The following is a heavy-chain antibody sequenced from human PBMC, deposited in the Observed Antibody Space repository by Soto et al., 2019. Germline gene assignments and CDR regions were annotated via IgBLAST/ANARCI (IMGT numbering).Heavy chain of an antibody. D-gene: IGHD3-10*01. CDR1: GYTFTSYG. Sequence: QVQLVQSGAEVKKPGASVKVSGKPSGYTFTSYGITWVRQAPGQGLEWMGWISAYNGNTHYAQKFQGRVTMTTDTSTSTAYMELRSLGYDDTAVYYCASGWFGAFVYQFEYWGQGTLVTVSS. V-gene: IGHV1-18*01. CDR2: ISAYNGNT. J-gene: IGHJ4*02. CDR3: ASGWFGAFVYQFEY.